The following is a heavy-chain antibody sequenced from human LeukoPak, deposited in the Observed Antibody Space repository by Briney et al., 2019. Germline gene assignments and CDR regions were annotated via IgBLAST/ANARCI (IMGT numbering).Heavy chain of an antibody. D-gene: IGHD6-19*01. CDR1: GGSISSYY. J-gene: IGHJ5*01. CDR2: MHSSGST. Sequence: SETLSLTRTVSGGSISSYYWSWIRQPAGRGLEWVGRMHSSGSTNYNPSLKSRVTMSVDTSKNQFSLKLSAVTAADTAVYYCARDPSHSRGWFDSWGQGTLVTVSS. V-gene: IGHV4-4*07. CDR3: ARDPSHSRGWFDS.